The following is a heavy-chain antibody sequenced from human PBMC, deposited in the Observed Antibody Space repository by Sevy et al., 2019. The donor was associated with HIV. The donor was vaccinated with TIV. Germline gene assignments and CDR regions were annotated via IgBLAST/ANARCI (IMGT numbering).Heavy chain of an antibody. D-gene: IGHD3-10*01. CDR3: VRDRIDAAGGYFDY. J-gene: IGHJ4*02. V-gene: IGHV4-61*01. Sequence: SETLSLTCAVSGGSVSSGNSYWGWIRQPPGNGLEWIGYISYIGSTNYNPSLKSRVTISVDTSKNLLSLGLSSVTAADTAVYYCVRDRIDAAGGYFDYWGQGTLVTVSS. CDR2: ISYIGST. CDR1: GGSVSSGNSY.